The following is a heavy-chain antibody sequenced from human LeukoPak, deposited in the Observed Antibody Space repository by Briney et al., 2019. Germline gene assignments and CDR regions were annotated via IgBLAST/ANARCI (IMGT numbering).Heavy chain of an antibody. CDR3: ASSTPRKYCSGSSCYLTDY. D-gene: IGHD2-15*01. CDR1: GFTFSSYS. Sequence: GGSLRLSCAASGFTFSSYSMNWVRQAPGKGLEWVSSISSSSSYIYYADSVKGRFTISRDNAKNSLYLQMNSLRAEDTAVYYCASSTPRKYCSGSSCYLTDYWGQGTLVTVSS. CDR2: ISSSSSYI. V-gene: IGHV3-21*01. J-gene: IGHJ4*02.